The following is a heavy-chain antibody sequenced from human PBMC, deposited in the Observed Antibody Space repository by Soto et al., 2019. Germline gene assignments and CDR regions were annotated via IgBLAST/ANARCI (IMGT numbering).Heavy chain of an antibody. J-gene: IGHJ4*02. CDR2: FDPEDGET. CDR1: GYTLTELS. Sequence: GASVKVSCKVSGYTLTELSMHWVRQAPGKGLEWMGGFDPEDGETIYAQKFQGRVTMTEDTSTDTAYMELSSLRSEDTAVYYCATIYSYGHPNWFDYWGQGTLVTVSS. V-gene: IGHV1-24*01. CDR3: ATIYSYGHPNWFDY. D-gene: IGHD5-18*01.